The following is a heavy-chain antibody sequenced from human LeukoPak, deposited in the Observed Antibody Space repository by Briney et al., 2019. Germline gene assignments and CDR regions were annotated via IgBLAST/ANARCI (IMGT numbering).Heavy chain of an antibody. J-gene: IGHJ4*01. CDR3: STDPRLLMY. CDR2: ISGSGSDI. Sequence: GGSLRLSCVVSGCSFSDSYMTWIRETPGKGLEWLAYISGSGSDIYYADSVKGQFTISRDDAKNSLYLQMNSLRPEDTALYYCSTDPRLLMYWGHGTLVTVSS. D-gene: IGHD2-8*01. V-gene: IGHV3-11*01. CDR1: GCSFSDSY.